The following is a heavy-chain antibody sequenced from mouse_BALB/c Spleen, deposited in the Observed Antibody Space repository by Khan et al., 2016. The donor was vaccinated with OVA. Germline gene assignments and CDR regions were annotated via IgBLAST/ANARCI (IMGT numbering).Heavy chain of an antibody. CDR2: TNPTNGRS. D-gene: IGHD1-1*02. CDR1: GYTFTSYW. CDR3: ARTKEVGDTYFGY. Sequence: QVQLQQSGAELVKAGASVKMSCKASGYTFTSYWMHWVKQTLGKGLEWFAGTNPTNGRSYYNEKFKSQFTLTVDKSSSTAYMLLSGPTFEDSAVYYCARTKEVGDTYFGYWGQGTPLTVSA. J-gene: IGHJ3*01. V-gene: IGHV1S81*02.